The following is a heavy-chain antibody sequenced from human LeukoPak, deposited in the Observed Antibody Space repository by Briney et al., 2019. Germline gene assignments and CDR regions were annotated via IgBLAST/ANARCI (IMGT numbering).Heavy chain of an antibody. CDR2: SNPNTGGT. V-gene: IGHV1-2*02. J-gene: IGHJ4*02. CDR3: ARGVASAGAKYFDQ. Sequence: GASVKVSCKASGYTFTGYYIHWVRQAPGQGLEWMGWSNPNTGGTDYAQKFQGRVTMTRDTSISTVYMELSRLTSDDTAVYYCARGVASAGAKYFDQWGQGTLVTVSS. D-gene: IGHD6-13*01. CDR1: GYTFTGYY.